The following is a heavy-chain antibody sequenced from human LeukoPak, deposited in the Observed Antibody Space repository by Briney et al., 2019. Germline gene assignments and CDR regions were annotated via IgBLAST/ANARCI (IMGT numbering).Heavy chain of an antibody. J-gene: IGHJ4*02. D-gene: IGHD4-17*01. CDR1: GGTFSSYA. CDR3: ARDSPYGDSDY. CDR2: IIPIFGTA. V-gene: IGHV1-69*05. Sequence: GAAVKVSCKASGGTFSSYAISWVRQAPGQGLEWMGRIIPIFGTANYEQMFQGRGTITTDASTTTTYLELSSLRSEDTGVYYCARDSPYGDSDYWGQGTLVTVSS.